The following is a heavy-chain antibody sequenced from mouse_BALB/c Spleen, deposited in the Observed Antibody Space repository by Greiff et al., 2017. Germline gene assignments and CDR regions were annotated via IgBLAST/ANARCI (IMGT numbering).Heavy chain of an antibody. V-gene: IGHV1-69*02. J-gene: IGHJ4*01. D-gene: IGHD2-4*01. CDR2: IYPSDSYT. CDR1: GYTFTSYW. Sequence: QVQLQQPGAELVRPGASVKLSCKASGYTFTSYWINWVKQRPGQGLEWIGNIYPSDSYTNYNQKFKDKATLTVDKSSSTAYMQLSSPTSEDSAVYYCTSGIYDYDGAMDYWGQGTSVTVSS. CDR3: TSGIYDYDGAMDY.